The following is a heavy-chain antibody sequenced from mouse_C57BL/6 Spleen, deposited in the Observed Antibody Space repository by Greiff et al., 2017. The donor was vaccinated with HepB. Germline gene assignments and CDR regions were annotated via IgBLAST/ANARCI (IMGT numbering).Heavy chain of an antibody. CDR2: IYPGSGST. CDR1: GYTFTSYW. Sequence: VQLQQPGAELVKPGASVKMSCKASGYTFTSYWITWVKQRPGQGLEWIGDIYPGSGSTNYNEKFKSKATLTVDTSSSTAYMQLSSLTSEDSAVYYCARCYGSRGGYAMDYWGQGTSVTVSS. D-gene: IGHD1-1*01. V-gene: IGHV1-55*01. CDR3: ARCYGSRGGYAMDY. J-gene: IGHJ4*01.